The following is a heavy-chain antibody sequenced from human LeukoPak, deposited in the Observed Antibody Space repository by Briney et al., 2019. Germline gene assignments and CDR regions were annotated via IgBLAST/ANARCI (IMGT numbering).Heavy chain of an antibody. D-gene: IGHD5-18*01. V-gene: IGHV4-59*12. CDR3: ARDRDPYSYGY. J-gene: IGHJ4*02. CDR2: IYHSGST. Sequence: TSETLSLTCTVSSGSISGYYWSWIRQPPGKGLEWIGYIYHSGSTYYNPSLKSRVTISVDTSKNQFSLKLSSVTAADTAVYYCARDRDPYSYGYWGQGTLVTVSS. CDR1: SGSISGYY.